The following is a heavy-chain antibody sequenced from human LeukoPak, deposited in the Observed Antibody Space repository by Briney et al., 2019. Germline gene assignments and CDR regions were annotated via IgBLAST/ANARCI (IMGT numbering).Heavy chain of an antibody. CDR3: ARHGIYGGYSYGP. V-gene: IGHV1-2*02. CDR1: GYTFTGYY. D-gene: IGHD5-18*01. Sequence: ASVKVSCEASGYTFTGYYMHWVRQAPGQGLEWMGWINPNSGGTNYAQKFQGRVTMTRDTSISTAYMELSRLRSDDTAVYYCARHGIYGGYSYGPWGQGTLVTVSS. CDR2: INPNSGGT. J-gene: IGHJ5*02.